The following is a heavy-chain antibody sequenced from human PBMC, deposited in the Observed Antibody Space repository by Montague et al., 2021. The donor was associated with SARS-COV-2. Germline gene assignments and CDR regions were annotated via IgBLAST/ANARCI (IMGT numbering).Heavy chain of an antibody. D-gene: IGHD1-1*01. V-gene: IGHV6-1*01. CDR3: TSGREGNYNVMDV. CDR1: GDSVSRNSST. J-gene: IGHJ6*02. Sequence: CAISGDSVSRNSSTWNWVRQSPSRGLEWLGRTYYRSKWYNDNAVXVRGRVTINPDTSKNQFSLQLNSVTPEDTAIYYCTSGREGNYNVMDVWGQGTTVTVSS. CDR2: TYYRSKWYN.